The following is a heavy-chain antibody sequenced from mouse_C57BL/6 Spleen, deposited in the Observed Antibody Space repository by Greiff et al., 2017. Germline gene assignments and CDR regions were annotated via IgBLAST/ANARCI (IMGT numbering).Heavy chain of an antibody. J-gene: IGHJ4*01. CDR1: GFTITNSY. Sequence: VQLQQSVPELVRPGASVKMPCTASGFTITNSYMHWVKQRPEQGLEWIGRINPANGNTIYAPKFQGKATITADTSSNTAYLQLSSLTSEDTANTYCANRDSRDYDAMDYWGQGTSVTVSA. CDR2: INPANGNT. V-gene: IGHV14-3*01. D-gene: IGHD1-1*01. CDR3: ANRDSRDYDAMDY.